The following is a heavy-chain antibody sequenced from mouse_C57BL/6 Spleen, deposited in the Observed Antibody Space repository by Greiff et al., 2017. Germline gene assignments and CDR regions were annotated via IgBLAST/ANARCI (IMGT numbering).Heavy chain of an antibody. V-gene: IGHV1-53*01. CDR1: GYTFTSYW. D-gene: IGHD1-1*01. Sequence: VQLQQPGTELVKPGASVKLSCKASGYTFTSYWMHWVKQRPGQGLEWIGNINPSNGGTNYNEKFKSKATLTVDKSSSTAYMQLSSLTSEDSAVYYCAIITTVVAKGDYYAMDYWGQGTSVTVSS. CDR3: AIITTVVAKGDYYAMDY. CDR2: INPSNGGT. J-gene: IGHJ4*01.